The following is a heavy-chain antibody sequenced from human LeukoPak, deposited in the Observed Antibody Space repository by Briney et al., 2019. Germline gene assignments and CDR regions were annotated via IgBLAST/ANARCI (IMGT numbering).Heavy chain of an antibody. CDR3: ASNSSGYRERLYYYYCMDV. V-gene: IGHV1-69*05. CDR2: IIPIFGTA. J-gene: IGHJ6*03. CDR1: VGTFSSYV. D-gene: IGHD3-22*01. Sequence: SVKGSCKASVGTFSSYVISWVRQAPGQGLEWVGGIIPIFGTANYAQKFQGRVTSTTDESTSTAYVELSSLRSEDTAVYYCASNSSGYRERLYYYYCMDVWGKGTTVTVSS.